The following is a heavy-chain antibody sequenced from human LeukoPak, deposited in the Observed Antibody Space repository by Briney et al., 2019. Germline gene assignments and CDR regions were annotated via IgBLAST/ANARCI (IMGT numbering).Heavy chain of an antibody. D-gene: IGHD3-9*01. J-gene: IGHJ4*02. CDR1: GGTFSSYA. Sequence: GASVKVSCKASGGTFSSYANSWVRQAPGQGLEWMGKIIPIFGTANYAQKFQGRVTITTDESTSTAYMELSSLRSEDTAVYYCARAPLILNAESSYYFDYWGQGTLVTVSS. CDR3: ARAPLILNAESSYYFDY. V-gene: IGHV1-69*05. CDR2: IIPIFGTA.